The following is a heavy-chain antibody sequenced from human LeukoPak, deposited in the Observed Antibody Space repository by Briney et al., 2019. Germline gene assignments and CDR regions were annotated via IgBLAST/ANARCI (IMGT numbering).Heavy chain of an antibody. CDR2: IYDSGST. CDR3: ARLSRDGYNSDY. V-gene: IGHV4-59*01. Sequence: SETLSLTCTVSGGSISSYYWSWIRQPPGKGLEWIGYIYDSGSTNYNPSLKSRVTISVDTSKNQFSLNLSSVTAADTAVYYCARLSRDGYNSDYWGQGTLVTVSS. J-gene: IGHJ4*02. D-gene: IGHD5-24*01. CDR1: GGSISSYY.